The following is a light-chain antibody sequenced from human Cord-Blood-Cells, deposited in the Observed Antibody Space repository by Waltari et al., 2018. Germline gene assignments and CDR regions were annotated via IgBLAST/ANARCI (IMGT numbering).Light chain of an antibody. CDR1: SRAVGAFNY. CDR3: SSYTSSSTLV. V-gene: IGLV2-14*01. Sequence: QSALTQPASVSGSPGQSITTSCTGTSRAVGAFNYVSWYQQHPGKAPKLIIYDVSKRPSGVSNRFSGSKSGNTASLTISGLQAEDEADYYCSSYTSSSTLVFGGGTKLTVL. J-gene: IGLJ2*01. CDR2: DVS.